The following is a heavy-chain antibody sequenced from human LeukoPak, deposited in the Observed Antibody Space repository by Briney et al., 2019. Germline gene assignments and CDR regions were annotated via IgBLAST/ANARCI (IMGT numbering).Heavy chain of an antibody. J-gene: IGHJ6*03. D-gene: IGHD4-11*01. CDR3: ARDRVTTSSWPRVEYYYMDV. CDR2: IKQDGSEK. Sequence: GGSLRLTCAASGFTFSSYWMSWVRQAPGKGLEWVANIKQDGSEKYYVDSVKGRFTISRDNARNSLYLQMNSLRAEDTAVYYCARDRVTTSSWPRVEYYYMDVWGKGTTVTISS. CDR1: GFTFSSYW. V-gene: IGHV3-7*01.